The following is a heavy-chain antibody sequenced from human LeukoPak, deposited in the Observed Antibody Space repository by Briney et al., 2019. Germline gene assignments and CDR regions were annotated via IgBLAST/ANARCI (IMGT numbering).Heavy chain of an antibody. CDR3: ARALLRWDAFDI. CDR2: MNPNSGNT. Sequence: GASVKVSCKASGYTFTSYDINWVRQATGQGLEWMGWMNPNSGNTGYAQKLQGRVTITWNTSISTAYMELSSLRSEDTAVYYCARALLRWDAFDIWGQGTMVTVSS. V-gene: IGHV1-8*03. J-gene: IGHJ3*02. D-gene: IGHD4-23*01. CDR1: GYTFTSYD.